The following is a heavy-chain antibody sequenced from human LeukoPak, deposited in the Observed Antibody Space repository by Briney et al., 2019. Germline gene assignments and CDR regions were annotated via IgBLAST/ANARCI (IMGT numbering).Heavy chain of an antibody. D-gene: IGHD5-18*01. V-gene: IGHV3-30*04. CDR1: GFTFSTHA. CDR2: ISYDGNTK. Sequence: PGGSLRLSCAASGFTFSTHAMHWVRQAPGKGLEWLAVISYDGNTKYYADSVKGRFTISRDNSKNTLYLQMNSLRAEDTAVYYCAKGHSHTAMYYWGQGTLVTVSS. J-gene: IGHJ4*02. CDR3: AKGHSHTAMYY.